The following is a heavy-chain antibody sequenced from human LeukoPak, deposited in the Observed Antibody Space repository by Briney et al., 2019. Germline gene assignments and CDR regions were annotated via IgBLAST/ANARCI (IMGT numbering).Heavy chain of an antibody. CDR2: MYSGGST. J-gene: IGHJ4*02. CDR3: ARGYYDSSGYYQYFDY. D-gene: IGHD3-22*01. CDR1: GFTVSGNY. V-gene: IGHV3-66*01. Sequence: GGSLRLSCAVSGFTVSGNYMIWVRQAPGKGLEWVSLMYSGGSTYYADSVKGRFTISRDNSKNTLYLQMNSLRAEDTAVYYCARGYYDSSGYYQYFDYWGQGTLVTVSS.